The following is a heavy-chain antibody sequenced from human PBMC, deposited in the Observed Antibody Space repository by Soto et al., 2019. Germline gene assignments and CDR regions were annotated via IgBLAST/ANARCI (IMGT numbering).Heavy chain of an antibody. CDR3: AREETYSGYEATDY. CDR2: IIPIFGTA. D-gene: IGHD5-12*01. V-gene: IGHV1-69*01. CDR1: GGTFSSYA. J-gene: IGHJ4*02. Sequence: QVQLVQSGAEVKKPGSSVKVSCKASGGTFSSYAISWVRQAPGQGLEWMGGIIPIFGTANYAQKFQGRVTITEDESTRTAYMELSSLRSEDTAVYYCAREETYSGYEATDYWGQGTLVTVSS.